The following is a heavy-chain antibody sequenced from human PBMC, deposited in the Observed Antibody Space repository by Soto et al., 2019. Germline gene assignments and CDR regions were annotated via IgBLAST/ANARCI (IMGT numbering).Heavy chain of an antibody. CDR1: GGTFRNFA. CDR3: AAHPTYYYDSSGYYPKYYFDY. CDR2: IIPIFGTA. J-gene: IGHJ4*02. D-gene: IGHD3-22*01. Sequence: SVKVSCKASGGTFRNFAINWVRQAPGEGLEWMGGIIPIFGTANSAQKFQERVTITRDMSTSTTYMELSSLRSEDTAVYYCAAHPTYYYDSSGYYPKYYFDYWGQGTLVTVSS. V-gene: IGHV1-69*05.